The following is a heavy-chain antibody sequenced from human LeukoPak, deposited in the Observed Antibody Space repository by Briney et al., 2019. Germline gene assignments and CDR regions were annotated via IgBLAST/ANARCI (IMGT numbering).Heavy chain of an antibody. CDR2: IIPIFGTA. D-gene: IGHD2/OR15-2a*01. Sequence: SVKVSCKASGGTFSSYAISWVRQAPGQGLEWMGRIIPIFGTANYAQKFQGRVTITTDESTSTAYMELSSLRSEDTAVYYCARVRRIFSTHHFDYWGQGTLVTVSS. CDR1: GGTFSSYA. V-gene: IGHV1-69*05. CDR3: ARVRRIFSTHHFDY. J-gene: IGHJ4*02.